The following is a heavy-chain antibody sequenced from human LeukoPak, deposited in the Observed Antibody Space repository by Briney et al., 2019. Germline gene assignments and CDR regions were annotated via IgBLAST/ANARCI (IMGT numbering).Heavy chain of an antibody. V-gene: IGHV4-34*01. CDR2: TNHSGST. Sequence: SETLSLTCAVYGGSFSGYYWSWIRQPPGKGLEWIGETNHSGSTKYNPSLKSPVTISVDTSKNQFSLKLSSVTAADTAVYYCQIVVVPAAQNYYYYYGMDVWGQGTTVTVSS. CDR1: GGSFSGYY. CDR3: QIVVVPAAQNYYYYYGMDV. J-gene: IGHJ6*02. D-gene: IGHD2-2*01.